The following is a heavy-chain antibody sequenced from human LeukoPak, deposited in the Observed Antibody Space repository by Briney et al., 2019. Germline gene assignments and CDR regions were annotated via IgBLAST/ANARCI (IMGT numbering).Heavy chain of an antibody. D-gene: IGHD3-10*01. V-gene: IGHV3-30*02. CDR2: IRSGKTAK. CDR1: GFTFTPYG. Sequence: GGSLRLSCAASGFTFTPYGMHWVRQAPGKGLEGVAFIRSGKTAKYYADSVKGRFTISRDNSKSTLYLQMNSLRAEDTAVYYCAKGGYYGSGELDYWGQGALVTVSS. J-gene: IGHJ4*02. CDR3: AKGGYYGSGELDY.